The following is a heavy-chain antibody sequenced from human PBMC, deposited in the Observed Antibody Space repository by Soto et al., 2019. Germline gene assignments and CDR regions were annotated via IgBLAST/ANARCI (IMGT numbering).Heavy chain of an antibody. Sequence: QIQLVQSAAEVKKPGASVKVSCKTSGYTFVSYGISWVRQAPGQGLEWMGWISPYNGNTNFAQRFRGRVTLTTDTSTDIVYMDLGSLKSDYTAVYYCAIDLNFFESSVYYDHWGQVTLITVSS. D-gene: IGHD3-22*01. CDR1: GYTFVSYG. CDR2: ISPYNGNT. J-gene: IGHJ5*02. CDR3: AIDLNFFESSVYYDH. V-gene: IGHV1-18*04.